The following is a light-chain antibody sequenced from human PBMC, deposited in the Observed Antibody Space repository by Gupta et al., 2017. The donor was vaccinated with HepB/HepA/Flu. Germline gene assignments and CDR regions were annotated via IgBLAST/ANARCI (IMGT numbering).Light chain of an antibody. J-gene: IGKJ2*01. Sequence: QLPKPPSTLPASVGDRVTITCRASQGISSWLAWYQQKPGKAPKLLCYNASSLESGVPSRVSGGGSGTEFFLTISRLRPDDFATYYCPQYHNKPYKFGQGTKLEIK. CDR2: NAS. CDR3: PQYHNKPYK. V-gene: IGKV1-5*03. CDR1: QGISSW.